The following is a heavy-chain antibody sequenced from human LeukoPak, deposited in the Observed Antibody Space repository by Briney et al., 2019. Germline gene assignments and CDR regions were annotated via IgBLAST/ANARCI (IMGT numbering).Heavy chain of an antibody. CDR2: IYTNERT. D-gene: IGHD6-13*01. V-gene: IGHV4-4*07. J-gene: IGHJ4*02. Sequence: PSETLSLTCTVSGGSISGYYWSWIRQPAGTGLEWIGRIYTNERTNSNPSLKSRVSMSVDTSKNQYSLKLSSVTAADTAVYYCARHSTSWYHYFDYWGQGTLITVSS. CDR1: GGSISGYY. CDR3: ARHSTSWYHYFDY.